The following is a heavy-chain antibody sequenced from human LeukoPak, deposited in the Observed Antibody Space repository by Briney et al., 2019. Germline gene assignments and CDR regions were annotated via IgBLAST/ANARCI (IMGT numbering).Heavy chain of an antibody. CDR1: GVTFTIHA. CDR3: AKDLIAGPPDYFDY. D-gene: IGHD2-21*01. Sequence: EGSLRLSCAASGVTFTIHAVHWVRQAPGKGLEWVAVTDGTNKFYSDSVRGRFTISGDTSKNTIYLQMNSLRPEDTAMYYCAKDLIAGPPDYFDYWGQGTLVSVSS. V-gene: IGHV3-30-3*01. J-gene: IGHJ4*02. CDR2: TDGTNK.